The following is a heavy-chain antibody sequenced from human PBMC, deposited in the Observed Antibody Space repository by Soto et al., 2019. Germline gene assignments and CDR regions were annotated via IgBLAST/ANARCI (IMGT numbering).Heavy chain of an antibody. CDR3: ARHYRYSSSWYRRDNWSDP. V-gene: IGHV4-39*01. CDR2: IYYSGST. CDR1: GGSIIISSYY. J-gene: IGHJ5*02. D-gene: IGHD6-13*01. Sequence: TLSLTCTVSGGSIIISSYYWGWIRQPPGKGLEWIGSIYYSGSTYYNPSLKSRVTISVDTSKNQFSLKLSSVTAAETAVYYCARHYRYSSSWYRRDNWSDPWGQGTLVTVSS.